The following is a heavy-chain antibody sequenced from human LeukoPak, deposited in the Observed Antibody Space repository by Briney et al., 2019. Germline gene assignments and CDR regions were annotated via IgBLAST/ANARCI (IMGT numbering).Heavy chain of an antibody. J-gene: IGHJ4*02. D-gene: IGHD6-6*01. CDR1: AFTFSSFG. CDR3: AKEQHIAARRSLPGY. Sequence: AVSLTLSCAASAFTFSSFGMQWVRPAPGKGREWVAVISYDGSNNSYADSVKGRFTIYRYKPKNPLYLQMNSLRAEDTAVYYCAKEQHIAARRSLPGYWGQGTLVTVSS. V-gene: IGHV3-30*18. CDR2: ISYDGSNN.